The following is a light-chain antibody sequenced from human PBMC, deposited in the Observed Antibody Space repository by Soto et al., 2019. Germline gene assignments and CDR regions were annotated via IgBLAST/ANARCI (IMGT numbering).Light chain of an antibody. CDR2: AAS. V-gene: IGKV1-39*01. J-gene: IGKJ1*01. Sequence: DIQMTQSPSSLSASVGARVTITCRASQSISSYLNWYQQKPGKAPKLLIYAASSLQSGFPSRFSGRGSWTDFTLTISSLQPDDFATYYCQQSYSTPHTFGQGTKVEIK. CDR3: QQSYSTPHT. CDR1: QSISSY.